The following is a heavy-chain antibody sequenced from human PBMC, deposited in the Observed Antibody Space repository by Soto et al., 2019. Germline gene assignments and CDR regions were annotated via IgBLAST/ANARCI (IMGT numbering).Heavy chain of an antibody. Sequence: EVQLLESGGGLVQPGGSLRLSCAASGFTFSSYAMSWVRQAPGKGLEWVSAISGSGGSTYYADSVKGRFTISRDNSKNTLYLQMNGLRAEDTAVYYCAKDGIHRTSEFDYWGQGTLVTVSS. CDR1: GFTFSSYA. V-gene: IGHV3-23*01. CDR2: ISGSGGST. D-gene: IGHD5-18*01. J-gene: IGHJ4*02. CDR3: AKDGIHRTSEFDY.